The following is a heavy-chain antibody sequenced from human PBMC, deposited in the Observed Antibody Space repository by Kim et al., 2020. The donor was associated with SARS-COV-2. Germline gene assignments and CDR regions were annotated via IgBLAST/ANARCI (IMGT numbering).Heavy chain of an antibody. CDR2: IRGDGGSI. Sequence: GGSLRLSCVASGFTLSKYWMHWVRQAPGKGLVWVSRIRGDGGSITYADSVKGRFTISRDNAKNTLYLQMDSLRVEDTAVYYCVKDERYTYGDWGQGTLV. D-gene: IGHD5-18*01. J-gene: IGHJ4*02. CDR3: VKDERYTYGD. CDR1: GFTLSKYW. V-gene: IGHV3-74*03.